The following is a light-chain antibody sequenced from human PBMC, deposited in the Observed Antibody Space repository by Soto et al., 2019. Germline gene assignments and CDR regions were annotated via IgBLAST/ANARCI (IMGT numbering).Light chain of an antibody. Sequence: QSVLTQPPSASGSPGQSVTISCTGTSSDVGVFNYVSWYQQHPDKAPKLLIFEVNQRPSGVPDRFSGSKSGNTASLTVSGLQAEDEADYYCCSYAGSNTLVFGGGTKLTVL. CDR1: SSDVGVFNY. CDR2: EVN. CDR3: CSYAGSNTLV. V-gene: IGLV2-8*01. J-gene: IGLJ2*01.